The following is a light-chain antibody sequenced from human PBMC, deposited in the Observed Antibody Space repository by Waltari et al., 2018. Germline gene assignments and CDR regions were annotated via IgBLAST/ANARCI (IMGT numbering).Light chain of an antibody. CDR2: LNTDGSH. CDR3: QTWGANSWV. J-gene: IGLJ3*02. V-gene: IGLV4-69*01. Sequence: QLVLPQSPSASASLGASVKLTCTLRSGYSGHAIAWHQQQPEKGPRYLIILNTDGSHTRGDGIPDRFAGYSAGAERYLTISSLQSEDEADYYCQTWGANSWVFGGGTKLTVL. CDR1: SGYSGHA.